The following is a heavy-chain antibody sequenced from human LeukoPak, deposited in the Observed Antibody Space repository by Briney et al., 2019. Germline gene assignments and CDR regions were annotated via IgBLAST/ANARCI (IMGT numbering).Heavy chain of an antibody. Sequence: SETLSLTCTVSGGSISSYYWSWIRQPPGKGLEWIGYIYYSGSTNYNASLNSRVTISVDTTKNQFSLKLTSVSAADTALYYCARYGCSSTSCHRRYFDSWGQGTLVTVSS. D-gene: IGHD2-2*01. CDR2: IYYSGST. V-gene: IGHV4-59*12. CDR3: ARYGCSSTSCHRRYFDS. J-gene: IGHJ4*02. CDR1: GGSISSYY.